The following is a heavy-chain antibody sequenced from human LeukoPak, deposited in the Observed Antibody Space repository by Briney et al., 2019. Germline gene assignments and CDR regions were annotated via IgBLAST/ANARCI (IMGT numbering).Heavy chain of an antibody. Sequence: GGSLRLSCAASGFTFTEHYMDWVRQAPGKGREWVGYIRNKANSYITEYAAYVKGRFTISRDDSKHSLYLQMNSLKTEDTAVYFCARGYCASGVCSPYYYYMDVWGKGTTVTVSS. J-gene: IGHJ6*03. CDR3: ARGYCASGVCSPYYYYMDV. V-gene: IGHV3-72*01. D-gene: IGHD2-8*01. CDR2: IRNKANSYIT. CDR1: GFTFTEHY.